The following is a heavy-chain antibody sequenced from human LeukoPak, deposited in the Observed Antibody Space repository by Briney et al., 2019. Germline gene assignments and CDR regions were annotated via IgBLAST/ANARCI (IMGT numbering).Heavy chain of an antibody. CDR1: GYSISSGYY. CDR3: ASNYGGHPSDAFDI. D-gene: IGHD4-23*01. Sequence: SETLSLTCTVSGYSISSGYYWGWIRQPPGKGLEWIGYIYYSGSTNHNPSLKSRVTILVDTSKNQFSLKLSSVTAADTAVYYCASNYGGHPSDAFDIWGQGTMVTVSS. CDR2: IYYSGST. J-gene: IGHJ3*02. V-gene: IGHV4-59*01.